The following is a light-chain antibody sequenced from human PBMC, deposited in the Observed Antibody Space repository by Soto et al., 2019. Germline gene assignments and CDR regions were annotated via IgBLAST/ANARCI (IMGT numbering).Light chain of an antibody. CDR2: KAS. V-gene: IGKV1-5*03. CDR1: QSISSW. Sequence: DIQMTQSPSTLSASVGDRVTITCRGGQSISSWLAWYQQKPGKAPKLLIYKASSLESGVPSRFSGSGSGTEFTLTISSLHPDDFATYYCQQYNIYPWTFGQGTKVEIK. J-gene: IGKJ1*01. CDR3: QQYNIYPWT.